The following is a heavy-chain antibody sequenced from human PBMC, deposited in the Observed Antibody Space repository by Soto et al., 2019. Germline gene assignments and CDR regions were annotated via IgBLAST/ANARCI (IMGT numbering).Heavy chain of an antibody. V-gene: IGHV3-30-3*01. CDR1: GFTFSSYA. Sequence: QVQLVESGGGVVQPGRSLRLSCAASGFTFSSYAMHWVRQAPGKGLEWVAVISYDGSNKYYADSVKGRFTISRDNSKNTXYXPMNSLRAEDTAVYYCARDTAYDYVWGSYLSGYFDLWGRGTLVTVSS. D-gene: IGHD3-16*02. CDR2: ISYDGSNK. J-gene: IGHJ2*01. CDR3: ARDTAYDYVWGSYLSGYFDL.